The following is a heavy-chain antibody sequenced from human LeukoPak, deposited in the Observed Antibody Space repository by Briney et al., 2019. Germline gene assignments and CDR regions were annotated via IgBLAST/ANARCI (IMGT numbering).Heavy chain of an antibody. Sequence: PGGSLRLSCAASGFTFSNYEMNWVRQAPGKGLEWVGFIKSKAYGGTTEYAASVKGRFTISRDDSKSIAYLQMNSLKTEDTAVYYCTRDHLRYFDWLLVGMDVWGKGTTVTVSS. V-gene: IGHV3-49*04. CDR3: TRDHLRYFDWLLVGMDV. D-gene: IGHD3-9*01. J-gene: IGHJ6*04. CDR1: GFTFSNYE. CDR2: IKSKAYGGTT.